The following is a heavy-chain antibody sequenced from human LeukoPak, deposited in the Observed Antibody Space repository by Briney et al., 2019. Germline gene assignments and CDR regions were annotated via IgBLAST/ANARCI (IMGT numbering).Heavy chain of an antibody. CDR3: ARLVESAYYDSTTT. D-gene: IGHD3-22*01. CDR2: IYYSGST. Sequence: SETLSLTCTVSGGSISSYYWSWIRQPPGKGLEWIGYIYYSGSTNYNPSLKSRVTISVDTSKNQFSLKLSSVTAAGTAVYYCARLVESAYYDSTTTWGQGTMVTVSS. CDR1: GGSISSYY. J-gene: IGHJ3*01. V-gene: IGHV4-59*08.